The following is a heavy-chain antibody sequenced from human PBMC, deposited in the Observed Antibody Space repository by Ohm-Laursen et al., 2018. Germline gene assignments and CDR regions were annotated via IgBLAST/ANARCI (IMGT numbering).Heavy chain of an antibody. V-gene: IGHV4-59*12. CDR3: AIGLRLRYYYYGMDV. D-gene: IGHD4-17*01. CDR1: GGSFSSYY. J-gene: IGHJ6*02. CDR2: VYYSGST. Sequence: LTCAVYGGSFSSYYWSWIRQPPGKGLEWIGHVYYSGSTNYNPSLKSRVTISVDTSKNQFSLKLSSVTAADTAVYYCAIGLRLRYYYYGMDVWGQGTTVTVSS.